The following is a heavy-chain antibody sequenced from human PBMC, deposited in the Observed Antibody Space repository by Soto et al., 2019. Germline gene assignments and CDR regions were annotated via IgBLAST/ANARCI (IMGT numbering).Heavy chain of an antibody. D-gene: IGHD3-16*01. CDR3: AQDAGRGYFYY. Sequence: EVQLVESGGGLVKPGGSLRLSWAASGFTFSSYTVTWLRQAPGKGLEWVSSISSSGSDTYYADSLQGRFTISTDNAKNSLYRPMTGLRAEDAAVYFCAQDAGRGYFYYRGQGTLVTVSS. CDR2: ISSSGSDT. CDR1: GFTFSSYT. J-gene: IGHJ4*02. V-gene: IGHV3-21*01.